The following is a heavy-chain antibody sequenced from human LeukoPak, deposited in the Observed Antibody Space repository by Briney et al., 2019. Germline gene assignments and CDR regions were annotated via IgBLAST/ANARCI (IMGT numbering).Heavy chain of an antibody. J-gene: IGHJ4*02. V-gene: IGHV1-69*06. Sequence: SVKVSCKASGGTFSSYAISWVRQAPGQGLEWMGGIIPIFGTATYAQKFQGRVTITADKSTSTAYMELSSLRSEDTAVYYCARGYCSGGSCYAIPDYWGQGTLVTVSS. CDR2: IIPIFGTA. CDR1: GGTFSSYA. CDR3: ARGYCSGGSCYAIPDY. D-gene: IGHD2-15*01.